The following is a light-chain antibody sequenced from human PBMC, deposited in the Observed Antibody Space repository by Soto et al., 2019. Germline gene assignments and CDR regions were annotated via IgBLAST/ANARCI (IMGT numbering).Light chain of an antibody. V-gene: IGKV2-28*01. J-gene: IGKJ4*01. Sequence: DIVMTQSPLSLPVTPGEPASISCRSSQSLLHSNGYNYLDWYLQKPGQSPQLLIYLGSNRASGVPDRFSGSRSGAEFTLTINSLQSEDFAVYYCQPYNNWPLTFGGGTKVDI. CDR1: QSLLHSNGYNY. CDR3: QPYNNWPLT. CDR2: LGS.